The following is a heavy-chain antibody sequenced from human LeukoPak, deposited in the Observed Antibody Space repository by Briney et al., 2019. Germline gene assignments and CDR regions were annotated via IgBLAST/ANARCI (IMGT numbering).Heavy chain of an antibody. CDR3: AIDLYFRSSWPFDY. V-gene: IGHV3-30*03. D-gene: IGHD6-13*01. Sequence: PGRSLRLSCAASGFTFSSYGMHWVRQAPGKGLEWVAIISYDGSNKYYADSVKGRFTISRDNSKNTLYLQMDSLRVEDTAVYCCAIDLYFRSSWPFDYWGQGTLVTVSS. J-gene: IGHJ4*02. CDR1: GFTFSSYG. CDR2: ISYDGSNK.